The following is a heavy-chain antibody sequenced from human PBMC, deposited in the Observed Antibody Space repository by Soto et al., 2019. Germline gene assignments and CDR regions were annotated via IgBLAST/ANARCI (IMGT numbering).Heavy chain of an antibody. CDR1: GYSFTSYW. Sequence: GESLKISFKGSGYSFTSYWISWVRQMPGKGLEWMGRIDPSDSYTNYSPSFQGHVTISADKSISTAYLQWSSLKASDTAMYYCARLDNYYGSGSRIDYWGQGTLVTVSS. CDR2: IDPSDSYT. CDR3: ARLDNYYGSGSRIDY. D-gene: IGHD3-10*01. V-gene: IGHV5-10-1*01. J-gene: IGHJ4*02.